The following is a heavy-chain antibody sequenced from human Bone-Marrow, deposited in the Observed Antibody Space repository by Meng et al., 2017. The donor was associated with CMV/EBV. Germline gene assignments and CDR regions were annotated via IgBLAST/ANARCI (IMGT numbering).Heavy chain of an antibody. D-gene: IGHD3-10*01. Sequence: GSLRLSCTVSGGSVSSGTYYWSWIRQPPGKGLESIGYIYFSGSTKYNPSLESRVSISVDTSKNHFSRRLNSVTSADTANYYCARERPDAPMEFWGLGTQVTVAS. CDR1: GGSVSSGTYY. J-gene: IGHJ4*01. CDR2: IYFSGST. V-gene: IGHV4-61*01. CDR3: ARERPDAPMEF.